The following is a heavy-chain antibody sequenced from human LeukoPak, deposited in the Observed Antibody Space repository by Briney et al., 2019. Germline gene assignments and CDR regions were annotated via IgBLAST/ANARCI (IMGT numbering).Heavy chain of an antibody. J-gene: IGHJ4*02. CDR1: GFTFSTYA. V-gene: IGHV3-64D*09. Sequence: PGGSLRLSCAASGFTFSTYAMHWVRQAPGKGLEYVSAISGYGGATYYADSVKGRFTISRDNSKYTLYLQMSSLRAEDTAVYYCVIVAVGSAFDYRGQGTLVTVSS. CDR3: VIVAVGSAFDY. CDR2: ISGYGGAT. D-gene: IGHD1-26*01.